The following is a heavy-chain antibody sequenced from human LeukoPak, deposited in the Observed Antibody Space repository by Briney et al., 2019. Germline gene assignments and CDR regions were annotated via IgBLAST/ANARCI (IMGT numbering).Heavy chain of an antibody. D-gene: IGHD3-10*01. CDR1: GFTFNSYW. CDR3: ARDGDATMVRVRDY. J-gene: IGHJ4*02. CDR2: MNQDGSER. V-gene: IGHV3-7*03. Sequence: GGSLRLSCAASGFTFNSYWMSWVRQAPGKGLEWVANMNQDGSERYYVESVRGRFTTSRDNAKNSLYLQMNSLRAEDTAVYYCARDGDATMVRVRDYWGQGTLVTVSS.